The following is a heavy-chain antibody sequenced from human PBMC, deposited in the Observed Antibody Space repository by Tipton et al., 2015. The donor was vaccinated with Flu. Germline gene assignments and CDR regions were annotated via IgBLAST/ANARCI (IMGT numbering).Heavy chain of an antibody. J-gene: IGHJ4*02. Sequence: SLRLSCAASGFTFSSYEMNWVRQAPGKGLEWLSYISSSGSTISYADSVRGRFTISRDNTKKSLYLQLDSLRAEDTAIHYCATLTGDDYWGQGIMVTVSS. D-gene: IGHD7-27*01. V-gene: IGHV3-48*03. CDR3: ATLTGDDY. CDR2: ISSSGSTI. CDR1: GFTFSSYE.